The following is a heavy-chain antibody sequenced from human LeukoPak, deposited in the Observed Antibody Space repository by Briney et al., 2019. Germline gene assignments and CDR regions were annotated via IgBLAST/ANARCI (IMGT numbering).Heavy chain of an antibody. CDR3: ARDLGYYGSGSYYYGFQH. J-gene: IGHJ1*01. D-gene: IGHD3-10*01. CDR1: GGTLSSYA. Sequence: GSSVKVSCKASGGTLSSYAISWVRQAPGQGLEWMGGIIPIFGTANYAQKFQGRVTITADESTSTAYMELSSLRSEDTAVYYCARDLGYYGSGSYYYGFQHWGQGTLVTVSS. V-gene: IGHV1-69*01. CDR2: IIPIFGTA.